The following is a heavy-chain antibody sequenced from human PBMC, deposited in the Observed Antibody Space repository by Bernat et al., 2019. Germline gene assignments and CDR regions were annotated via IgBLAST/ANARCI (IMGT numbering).Heavy chain of an antibody. CDR3: AREAGTYYYDSRDAFDI. V-gene: IGHV3-33*01. D-gene: IGHD3-22*01. J-gene: IGHJ3*02. Sequence: QVQLVESGGGVVQPGRSLRLSCAASGFTFSSYGMHWVRQAPGKGLEWVAVIWYDGGNKYYADSVKGRFTISRDNSKNTLYLQMNSLRAEDTAVYYCAREAGTYYYDSRDAFDIWGQGTMVTVSS. CDR1: GFTFSSYG. CDR2: IWYDGGNK.